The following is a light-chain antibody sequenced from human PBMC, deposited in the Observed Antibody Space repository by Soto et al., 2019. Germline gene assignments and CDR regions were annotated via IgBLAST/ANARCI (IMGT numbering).Light chain of an antibody. Sequence: QSALTQPASVSGSPGQSITISCTGTSSDIGDYNYVSWFQQHPGKAPKLMIYDVSNRPSGVSNRFSGSKSGNTASLTISGLQAEDEADYYCSSYTSSSTLDVFGTGTKLTGL. CDR2: DVS. CDR3: SSYTSSSTLDV. CDR1: SSDIGDYNY. V-gene: IGLV2-14*03. J-gene: IGLJ1*01.